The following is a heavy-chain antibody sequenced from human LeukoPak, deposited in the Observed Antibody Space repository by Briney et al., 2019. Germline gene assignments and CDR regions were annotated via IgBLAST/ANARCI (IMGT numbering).Heavy chain of an antibody. D-gene: IGHD1-26*01. CDR3: ARRGIVGATPRSYYYYYMDV. J-gene: IGHJ6*03. Sequence: GASVKVSCKASGGTFSSYAISWVRQAPGQGLEWMGGIIPIFGTANYAQKFQGRVTITADKSTSTAYMELSSLRSEDTAVYYCARRGIVGATPRSYYYYYMDVWGKGTTVTVSS. CDR1: GGTFSSYA. V-gene: IGHV1-69*06. CDR2: IIPIFGTA.